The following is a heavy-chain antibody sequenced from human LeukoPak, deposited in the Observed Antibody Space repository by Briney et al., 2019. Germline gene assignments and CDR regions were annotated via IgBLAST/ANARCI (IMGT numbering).Heavy chain of an antibody. CDR3: ARSSGPLGWPSGSYYDY. Sequence: ASVKVSCKASGGTFSSYAISWVRQAPGQGLEWMGRIIPIFGTANYAQKFQGRVTITTDESTSTAYMELSSLRSEDTAVYYCARSSGPLGWPSGSYYDYRGQGTLVTVSS. D-gene: IGHD1-26*01. J-gene: IGHJ4*02. CDR2: IIPIFGTA. V-gene: IGHV1-69*05. CDR1: GGTFSSYA.